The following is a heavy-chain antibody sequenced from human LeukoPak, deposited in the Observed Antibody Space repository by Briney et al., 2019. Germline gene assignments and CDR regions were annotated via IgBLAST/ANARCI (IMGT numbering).Heavy chain of an antibody. CDR2: INPNSGGT. J-gene: IGHJ6*02. D-gene: IGHD6-6*01. CDR3: ARGPYIAARGWDYYGMDV. CDR1: GGTFSSYA. Sequence: GSSVKVSCKASGGTFSSYAISWVRQAPGQGLEWMGRINPNSGGTNYAQKFQGRVTMTRDTSISTAYMELSRLRSDDTAVYYCARGPYIAARGWDYYGMDVWGQGTTVTVSS. V-gene: IGHV1-2*06.